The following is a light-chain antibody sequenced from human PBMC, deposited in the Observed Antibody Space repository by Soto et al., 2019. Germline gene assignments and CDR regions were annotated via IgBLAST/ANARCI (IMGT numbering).Light chain of an antibody. CDR2: EVS. J-gene: IGLJ1*01. V-gene: IGLV2-8*01. Sequence: QSVLAQPPSASGSPGQSVTISCTGSSSDVGGYNYVSWYQQHPGKAPKLMIFEVSKRPSGVPARFSGSKSGNTASLTVSGLQAEDEADYYCSSYAGSKIYVFGTGTKVTVL. CDR3: SSYAGSKIYV. CDR1: SSDVGGYNY.